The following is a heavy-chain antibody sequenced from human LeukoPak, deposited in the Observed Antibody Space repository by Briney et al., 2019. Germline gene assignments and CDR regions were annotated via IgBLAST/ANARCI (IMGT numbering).Heavy chain of an antibody. J-gene: IGHJ3*02. D-gene: IGHD2-2*01. CDR1: GYTFTSYY. CDR3: ARLGYCSSTSCHKVHAFDI. V-gene: IGHV1-46*01. CDR2: INHSGGST. Sequence: ASVKVSCKASGYTFTSYYMHWVRQAPGQGLEWMGIINHSGGSTSYAQKFQGRVTMTRDTSTSTVYMELSSLRSEDTAVYYCARLGYCSSTSCHKVHAFDIWGQGTMVTVSS.